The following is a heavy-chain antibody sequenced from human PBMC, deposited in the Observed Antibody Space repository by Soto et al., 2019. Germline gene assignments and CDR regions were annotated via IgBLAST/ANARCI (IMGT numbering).Heavy chain of an antibody. D-gene: IGHD6-19*01. CDR3: VREGQLSSGWYVAFDI. CDR1: GFTFDDYG. J-gene: IGHJ3*02. V-gene: IGHV3-20*01. Sequence: SGGSLRLSCAASGFTFDDYGMSWVRQAPGKGLEWVSGINWNGGSTGYADSVKGRFTISRDNAKNSLYLQMNSLRAEDTALYHCVREGQLSSGWYVAFDIWGQGTMVTASS. CDR2: INWNGGST.